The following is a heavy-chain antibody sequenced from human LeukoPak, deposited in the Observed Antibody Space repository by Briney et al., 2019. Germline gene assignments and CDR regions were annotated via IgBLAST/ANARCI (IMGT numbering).Heavy chain of an antibody. Sequence: ASVEVPCKASGYTFTGYYMHWVRQAPEQGLEWMGWINPNSGGTNYAQKFQGRVTMTRDTSISTAYMELSRLRSDDTAVYYCARAAQLAARRTYFDYWGQGTLVTVSS. CDR2: INPNSGGT. J-gene: IGHJ4*02. CDR3: ARAAQLAARRTYFDY. D-gene: IGHD6-6*01. V-gene: IGHV1-2*02. CDR1: GYTFTGYY.